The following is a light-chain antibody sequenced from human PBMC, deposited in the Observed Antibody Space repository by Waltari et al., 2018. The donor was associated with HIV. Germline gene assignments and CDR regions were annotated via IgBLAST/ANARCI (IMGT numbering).Light chain of an antibody. CDR2: EVS. Sequence: QSALTQPASVSGSPGQSITISCTGTRSDVGSYKLVSWYQHHPGKAPKLIIYEVSKRPSGVSNRFSGSKSGNTASLTISGLQAEDEADYYCCSYAGSSTYVFGTGTKVTVL. CDR3: CSYAGSSTYV. V-gene: IGLV2-23*02. J-gene: IGLJ1*01. CDR1: RSDVGSYKL.